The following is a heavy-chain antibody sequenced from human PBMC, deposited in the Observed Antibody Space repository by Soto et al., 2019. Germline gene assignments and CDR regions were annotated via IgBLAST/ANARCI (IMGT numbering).Heavy chain of an antibody. D-gene: IGHD4-17*01. CDR3: AKDMKWGGMTTIHYFDS. CDR2: TGGSGYT. Sequence: GGSLRLSCAASGFTFSDYYMSCIRQSPGEGLEWIAYTGGSGYTKYADSVKGRFTISRDNAKNSLYLQMSSLRVEDTALYYCAKDMKWGGMTTIHYFDSWGQGTQVTVSS. V-gene: IGHV3-11*05. J-gene: IGHJ4*02. CDR1: GFTFSDYY.